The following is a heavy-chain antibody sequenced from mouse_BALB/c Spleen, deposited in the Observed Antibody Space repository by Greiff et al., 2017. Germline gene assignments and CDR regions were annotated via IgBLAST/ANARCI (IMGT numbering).Heavy chain of an antibody. V-gene: IGHV5-12-1*01. CDR1: GFAFSSYD. CDR3: ARFTNYYAMDY. Sequence: EVMLVESGGGLVKPGGSLKLSCAASGFAFSSYDMSWVRQTPEKRLEWVAYISSGGGSTYYPDTVKGRFTISRDNAKNTLYLQMSSLKSEDTAMYYCARFTNYYAMDYWGQGTSVTVSS. J-gene: IGHJ4*01. D-gene: IGHD2-12*01. CDR2: ISSGGGST.